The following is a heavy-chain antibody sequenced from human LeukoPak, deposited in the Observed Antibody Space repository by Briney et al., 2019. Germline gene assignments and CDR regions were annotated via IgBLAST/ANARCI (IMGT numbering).Heavy chain of an antibody. CDR2: ISGSGGST. CDR3: ARDQGDSSGYYIGY. V-gene: IGHV3-23*01. D-gene: IGHD3-22*01. Sequence: GGSLRLSCAASGFTFSSYAMSWVRQAPGKGLEWVSAISGSGGSTYYADSVKGRFTISRDNSKNTLYLQMNSLRAEDTAVYYCARDQGDSSGYYIGYWGQGTLVTVSS. J-gene: IGHJ4*02. CDR1: GFTFSSYA.